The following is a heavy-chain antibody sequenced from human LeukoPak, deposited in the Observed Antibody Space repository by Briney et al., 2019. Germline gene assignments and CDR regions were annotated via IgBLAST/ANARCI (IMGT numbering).Heavy chain of an antibody. D-gene: IGHD3-9*01. CDR3: ARHAYSNYDPVLRYFDWLLSPFAY. Sequence: SETLSLTCTVSGGSISSSSYYWGWIRQPPGKGLEWIGSIYYSGSTYYNPSLKSRVTISVDTSKNQFSLKLSSVTAADTAVYSCARHAYSNYDPVLRYFDWLLSPFAYWAREPWSPSPQ. CDR1: GGSISSSSYY. CDR2: IYYSGST. V-gene: IGHV4-39*01. J-gene: IGHJ4*02.